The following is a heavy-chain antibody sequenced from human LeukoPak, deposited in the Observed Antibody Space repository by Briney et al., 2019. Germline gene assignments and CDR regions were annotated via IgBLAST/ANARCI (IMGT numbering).Heavy chain of an antibody. CDR2: IYYSGST. D-gene: IGHD1-7*01. V-gene: IGHV4-59*08. J-gene: IGHJ3*02. CDR3: ARLNRNYHAFDI. Sequence: SEALSLTCTVSGGSISSYYWSWIRQPPGKGLEWIGYIYYSGSTNYNPSLKSRVTISVDTSKNQFSLKLSSVTAADTAVYYCARLNRNYHAFDIWGQGTMVTVSS. CDR1: GGSISSYY.